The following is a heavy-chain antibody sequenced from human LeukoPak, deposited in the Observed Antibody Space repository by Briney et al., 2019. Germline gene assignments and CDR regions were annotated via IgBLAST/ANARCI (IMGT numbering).Heavy chain of an antibody. CDR1: GGSISTSY. CDR3: ARGPQYCSDGSCYSYAFDI. D-gene: IGHD2-15*01. J-gene: IGHJ3*02. V-gene: IGHV4-59*01. CDR2: IYYSGST. Sequence: PSETLSLTCTVSGGSISTSYWSWIRQPPGKGLEWIGYIYYSGSTNYNPSLKSRVTISVDTSKNQFSLKLSSVTAADTAAYYCARGPQYCSDGSCYSYAFDIWGQGTMVTVSS.